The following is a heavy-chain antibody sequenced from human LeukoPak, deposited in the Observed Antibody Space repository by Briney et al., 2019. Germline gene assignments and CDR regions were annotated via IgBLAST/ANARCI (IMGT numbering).Heavy chain of an antibody. CDR2: ISAYNGNT. D-gene: IGHD3-3*01. CDR3: ARAPRAWSGYSPAAHHWLDP. J-gene: IGHJ5*02. V-gene: IGHV1-18*01. CDR1: GYTFTSYG. Sequence: ASVKVSFKAAGYTFTSYGISWVRQAPGQGLEWMGWISAYNGNTNYAQKLQGRVTMTTDTSTSTAYMELRSLRSDDSAVSYCARAPRAWSGYSPAAHHWLDPWGQGTLVTVSS.